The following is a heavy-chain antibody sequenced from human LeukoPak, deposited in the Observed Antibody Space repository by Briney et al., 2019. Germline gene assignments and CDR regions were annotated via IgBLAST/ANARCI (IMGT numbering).Heavy chain of an antibody. CDR3: ARVRDNACDY. CDR2: LRGDAGDT. V-gene: IGHV1-2*02. J-gene: IGHJ4*02. CDR1: GYMVSDYY. Sequence: ASVTVSCQTSGYMVSDYYMHWVRQAPGQGLEWMGWLRGDAGDTDSAEKFKGRVTMSRDTATNTAYMQLSRLTYDDTAIYFCARVRDNACDYWGQGTLVTVSS. D-gene: IGHD1-1*01.